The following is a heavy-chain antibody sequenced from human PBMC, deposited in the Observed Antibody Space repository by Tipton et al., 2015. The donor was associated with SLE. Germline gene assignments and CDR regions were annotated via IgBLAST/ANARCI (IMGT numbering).Heavy chain of an antibody. CDR1: NGSMSGHY. CDR2: VYHSGST. J-gene: IGHJ3*01. CDR3: EGLGGKMMVAPESFDD. V-gene: IGHV4-34*01. Sequence: TLSLTCAVYNGSMSGHYCSWIRQPPGKGLELIGEVYHSGSTNYNPSLKSRVTISVDTSKNQFSLKLSFVTAADTAVYYCEGLGGKMMVAPESFDDWGQGAMVTVSS. D-gene: IGHD3-22*01.